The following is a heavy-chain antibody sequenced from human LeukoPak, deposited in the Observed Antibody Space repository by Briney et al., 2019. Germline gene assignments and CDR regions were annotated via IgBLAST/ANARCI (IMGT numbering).Heavy chain of an antibody. D-gene: IGHD6-13*01. CDR1: GFTFTTHW. V-gene: IGHV3-7*01. J-gene: IGHJ4*02. Sequence: GGSLRLSCAASGFTFTTHWMSWVRQAPGRGLEWVANIHQNGNDKHYLESVKGRFTISRDNAKNSLYLQMNSLRAEDTAVYYCARGATRYSSSWGFDYWGQGTLVTVSS. CDR2: IHQNGNDK. CDR3: ARGATRYSSSWGFDY.